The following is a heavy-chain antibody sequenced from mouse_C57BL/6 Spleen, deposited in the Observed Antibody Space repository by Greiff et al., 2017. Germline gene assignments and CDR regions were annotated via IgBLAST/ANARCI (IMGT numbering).Heavy chain of an antibody. CDR3: TTHTIY. V-gene: IGHV1-15*01. CDR2: FDPETGGT. CDR1: GYTFTDYE. Sequence: QVQLQQSGAELVRPGASVTLSCKASGYTFTDYEMHWVKQPPVQGLEWIGAFDPETGGTAYNQKFKGKAILTADKSYSTAYMELRSLTSGDSADYYGTTHTIYWGQGTTLTVSS. D-gene: IGHD1-1*02. J-gene: IGHJ2*01.